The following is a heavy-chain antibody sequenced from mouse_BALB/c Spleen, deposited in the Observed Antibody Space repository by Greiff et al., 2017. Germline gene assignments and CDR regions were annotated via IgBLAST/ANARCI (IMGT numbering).Heavy chain of an antibody. CDR3: ARGDYRYDMDY. D-gene: IGHD2-14*01. V-gene: IGHV2-2*02. Sequence: QVTLKVSGPGILQPSQTLSLTCSFSGFSLSTSGMGVSWIRQSPGKGLEWLGVIWSGGSTDYNAAFISRLSISKDNSKSQVFFKMNSLQANDTAIYYCARGDYRYDMDYWGQGTSVTVSS. CDR1: GFSLSTSG. J-gene: IGHJ4*01. CDR2: IWSGGST.